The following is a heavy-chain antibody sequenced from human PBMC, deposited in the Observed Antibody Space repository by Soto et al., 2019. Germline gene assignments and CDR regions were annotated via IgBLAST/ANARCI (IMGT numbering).Heavy chain of an antibody. CDR3: ARDETYGYDSSGYTFDY. CDR1: GGTFSSYA. D-gene: IGHD3-22*01. V-gene: IGHV1-2*04. Sequence: ASVKFSCKASGGTFSSYAISWVRQAPGQGLEWMGWINPNSGGTNYAQKFQGWVTMTRDTSISTAYMELSRLRSDDTAVYYCARDETYGYDSSGYTFDYWGQGTLVTVSS. CDR2: INPNSGGT. J-gene: IGHJ4*02.